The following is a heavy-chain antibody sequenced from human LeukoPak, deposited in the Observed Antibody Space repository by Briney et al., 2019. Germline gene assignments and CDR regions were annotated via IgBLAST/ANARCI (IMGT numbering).Heavy chain of an antibody. D-gene: IGHD6-19*01. Sequence: TGGSLRLSCAASGFTFRSYAMHWVRQAPGKGLEWVAVISYDGYSEYYADSVKGRFTISRDTSKNTLYLQMDSLRAEDTAIYYCAKAEGKNPTGGRWLDWGQGTLITVSS. V-gene: IGHV3-30-3*01. CDR2: ISYDGYSE. CDR1: GFTFRSYA. J-gene: IGHJ4*02. CDR3: AKAEGKNPTGGRWLD.